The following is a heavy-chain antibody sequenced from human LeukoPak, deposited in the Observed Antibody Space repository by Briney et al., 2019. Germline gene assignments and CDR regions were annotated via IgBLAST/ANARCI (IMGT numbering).Heavy chain of an antibody. Sequence: GGSLRLSCAASKFTFSQSAMSWVRRAPGKGLEWVSSISGSGYSTNYADSVKGRFTISRDNSNNTLSLQMNSLRVEDTAKYYCAQGASPDYWGQGTLVTVSS. D-gene: IGHD2-2*01. V-gene: IGHV3-23*01. CDR1: KFTFSQSA. CDR3: AQGASPDY. J-gene: IGHJ4*02. CDR2: ISGSGYST.